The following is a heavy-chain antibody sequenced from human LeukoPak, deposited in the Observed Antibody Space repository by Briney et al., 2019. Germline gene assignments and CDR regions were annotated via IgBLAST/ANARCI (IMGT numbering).Heavy chain of an antibody. J-gene: IGHJ3*02. CDR3: ARDLRPPDDAFDI. D-gene: IGHD1-14*01. CDR1: GFTFSSYS. Sequence: GGSLRLSCAASGFTFSSYSMNWVRQAPGKGLEWVSSISSSSSYIYYADSVKGRFTISRDNAKNSLYLQMNSLRAEDAAVYYCARDLRPPDDAFDIWGQGTMVTVSS. V-gene: IGHV3-21*01. CDR2: ISSSSSYI.